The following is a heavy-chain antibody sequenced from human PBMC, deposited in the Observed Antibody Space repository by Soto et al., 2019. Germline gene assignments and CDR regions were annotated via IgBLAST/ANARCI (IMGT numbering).Heavy chain of an antibody. CDR1: GFSLSTSGVG. V-gene: IGHV2-5*02. CDR2: IYWDDDK. CDR3: ADRRPYGSGSYVWGY. D-gene: IGHD3-10*01. J-gene: IGHJ4*02. Sequence: QITLKESGPTLVKPTQTLTLTCTFSGFSLSTSGVGVGWIRQPPGKALEWLALIYWDDDKPYSPSLQSRLTTTKDSSKTQVVLTKTNMDPVDTATYYGADRRPYGSGSYVWGYWGQGTLVTVSS.